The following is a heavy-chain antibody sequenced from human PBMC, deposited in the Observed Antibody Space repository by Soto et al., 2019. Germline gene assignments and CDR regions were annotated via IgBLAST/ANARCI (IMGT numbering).Heavy chain of an antibody. Sequence: SPRLSLPCAISGDSVFSKSAAWNWIRQSTSGGLEWLGRTYKRTKWYKDSVELVKSRITNTPETLKNQLYQQLNSLTPQVPAVYYSARDRGGNSSYYYYCMDFWGQGTTGAVSS. D-gene: IGHD2-21*02. CDR1: GDSVFSKSAA. CDR3: ARDRGGNSSYYYYCMDF. V-gene: IGHV6-1*01. CDR2: TYKRTKWYK. J-gene: IGHJ6*02.